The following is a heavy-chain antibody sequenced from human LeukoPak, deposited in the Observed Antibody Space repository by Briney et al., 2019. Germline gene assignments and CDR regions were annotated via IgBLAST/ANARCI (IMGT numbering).Heavy chain of an antibody. J-gene: IGHJ4*02. CDR1: GGSIGRSSYY. CDR3: ARIRPDPIQLWLPFLSGFDY. D-gene: IGHD5-18*01. V-gene: IGHV4-39*07. Sequence: SETLSLTCTVSGGSIGRSSYYWGWIRQPPGKGLEWIGTIYYSGSTNYNPSLKSRVTISVDTSKNQFSLKLTSVTAADTAVYYCARIRPDPIQLWLPFLSGFDYWGQGTLITVSS. CDR2: IYYSGST.